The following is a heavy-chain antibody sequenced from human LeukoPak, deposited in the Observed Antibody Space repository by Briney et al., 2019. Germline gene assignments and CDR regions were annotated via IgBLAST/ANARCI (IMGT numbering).Heavy chain of an antibody. Sequence: SETLSLTCAVYSGSFSNYYWSWTRQSPEKGLEWIGDINHNGNTNYNPSLKSRVTISIDTSRNKFSLNLRSVTAADTAVYYCARAAGKYRRYFDYWGQGTLVTVSS. CDR3: ARAAGKYRRYFDY. CDR1: SGSFSNYY. V-gene: IGHV4-34*01. CDR2: INHNGNT. J-gene: IGHJ4*02. D-gene: IGHD2-2*01.